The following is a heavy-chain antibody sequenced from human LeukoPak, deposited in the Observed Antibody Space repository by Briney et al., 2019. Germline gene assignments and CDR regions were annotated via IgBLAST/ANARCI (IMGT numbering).Heavy chain of an antibody. J-gene: IGHJ5*02. D-gene: IGHD3-22*01. CDR3: ARSGPPTYYYDSSGYLYNWFDP. CDR1: GGTFSSYA. CDR2: IIPIFGTA. Sequence: SVKVSCTASGGTFSSYAISWVRQAPGQGLEWMGGIIPIFGTANYAQKFQGRVTITADESTSTAYMELSSLRSEDTAVYYCARSGPPTYYYDSSGYLYNWFDPWGQGTLVTVSS. V-gene: IGHV1-69*13.